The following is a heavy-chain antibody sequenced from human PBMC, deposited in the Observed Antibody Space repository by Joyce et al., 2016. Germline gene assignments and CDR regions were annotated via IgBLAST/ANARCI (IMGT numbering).Heavy chain of an antibody. D-gene: IGHD4-23*01. J-gene: IGHJ4*02. Sequence: EVQLVESGGGLVQPWGSLRLSCAASGFTFSSYWIYWVRKAPGKGLVWVSRINRDGRSTKYADSVKGRFTISRDNAKNTLYLQMNSLRAEDTAVYYCARLRRWSGPSDCWGQGTLVTVSS. V-gene: IGHV3-74*03. CDR3: ARLRRWSGPSDC. CDR2: INRDGRST. CDR1: GFTFSSYW.